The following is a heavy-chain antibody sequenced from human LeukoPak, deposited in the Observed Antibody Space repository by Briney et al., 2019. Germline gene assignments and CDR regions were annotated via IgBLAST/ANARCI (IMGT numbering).Heavy chain of an antibody. V-gene: IGHV4-34*01. D-gene: IGHD4/OR15-4a*01. J-gene: IGHJ6*04. Sequence: PSETLSLTCAVYGGSFSGYYWSWIRQPPGKGLEWIGEINHSGSTNYNPSLKSRVTISVDTSKNQFFLKLSSVTAADTAVYYCARGVLTMDVWGKGTTVTVSS. CDR1: GGSFSGYY. CDR2: INHSGST. CDR3: ARGVLTMDV.